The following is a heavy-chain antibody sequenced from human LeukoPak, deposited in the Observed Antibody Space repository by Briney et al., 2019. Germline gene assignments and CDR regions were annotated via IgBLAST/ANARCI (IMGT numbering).Heavy chain of an antibody. CDR2: IIPMFSTT. CDR3: AKNDYGDYGGYDAFDT. J-gene: IGHJ3*02. D-gene: IGHD4-17*01. Sequence: SVKVSCKASGGTFTTYVFSWVRQAPGQGLEWMGRIIPMFSTTNHAQKFEGRVTITTDESTSTAYMELSNVRSEDTAVYYCAKNDYGDYGGYDAFDTWGKGQWSPSLQ. V-gene: IGHV1-69*05. CDR1: GGTFTTYV.